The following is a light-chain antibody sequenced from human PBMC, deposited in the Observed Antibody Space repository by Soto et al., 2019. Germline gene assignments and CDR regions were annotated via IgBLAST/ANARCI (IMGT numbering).Light chain of an antibody. Sequence: DIQMTQSPSTLSAYVGDRVTITCRASQSINSWLAWYQQKPGKVPKLLIYKASSLESGVPSKLSGSGSGTEFTFTISSLQPDDFATYYCQQYSSYSTFGQGTKVDIK. CDR3: QQYSSYST. J-gene: IGKJ1*01. CDR2: KAS. V-gene: IGKV1-5*03. CDR1: QSINSW.